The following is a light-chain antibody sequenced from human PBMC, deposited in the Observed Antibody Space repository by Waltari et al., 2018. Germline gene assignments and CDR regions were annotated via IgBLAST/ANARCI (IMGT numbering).Light chain of an antibody. CDR2: KNN. CDR1: SSIIGSND. J-gene: IGLJ3*02. CDR3: AAWDDSLSGLV. Sequence: QSVLTQPPSASGIPGQKVTISCNGSSSIIGSNDVYRYQQLPGTAPKLLIFKNNQRPSGVPDRFSDSKSGTSASLAINGLRSEDEADYYCAAWDDSLSGLVLGGGTKVTVL. V-gene: IGLV1-47*01.